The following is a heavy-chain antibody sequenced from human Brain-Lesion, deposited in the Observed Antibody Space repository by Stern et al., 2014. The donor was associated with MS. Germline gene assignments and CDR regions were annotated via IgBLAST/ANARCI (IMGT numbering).Heavy chain of an antibody. CDR2: INPNTGGT. D-gene: IGHD3-3*01. CDR1: GYIFTGYY. V-gene: IGHV1-2*02. CDR3: ARDQRGITIFGVVTDYYYLGMDV. Sequence: QVQLQQPGAEVKKPGASVKVSCKTSGYIFTGYYIHWVRQAPGQGLEWMAWINPNTGGTKYAQKFQGRVPMSRDTSISTAYVEMSSLTSDDTAVYYCARDQRGITIFGVVTDYYYLGMDVWGQGTTVTVSS. J-gene: IGHJ6*02.